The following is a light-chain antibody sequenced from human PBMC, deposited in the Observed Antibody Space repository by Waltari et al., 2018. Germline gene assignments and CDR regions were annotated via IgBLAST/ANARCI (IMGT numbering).Light chain of an antibody. V-gene: IGLV2-23*02. CDR2: EVR. Sequence: QSALTQPASVSGSPGQSITISCTGTTSDVGSSNLVSWYQQHPGKAPKVMLYEVRKRPSGVSNRFSGSKSGNTASLTISGLQAEDEADYYCCSYAGSATLVFGGGTKLTVL. J-gene: IGLJ2*01. CDR3: CSYAGSATLV. CDR1: TSDVGSSNL.